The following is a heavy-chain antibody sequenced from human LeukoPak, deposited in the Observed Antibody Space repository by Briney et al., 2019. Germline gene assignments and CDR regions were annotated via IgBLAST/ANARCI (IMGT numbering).Heavy chain of an antibody. CDR3: ARPLLSGSSHGDAFDI. Sequence: GGSLRLSCAASGFIVSSNYMSWVRQAPGKGLEWVSVIYSGGNTYYADSVKGRFTISRDNSKNTLYLQMNSLRAEDTAVYYCARPLLSGSSHGDAFDIWGQGTMVTVSS. D-gene: IGHD1-26*01. J-gene: IGHJ3*02. V-gene: IGHV3-53*01. CDR1: GFIVSSNY. CDR2: IYSGGNT.